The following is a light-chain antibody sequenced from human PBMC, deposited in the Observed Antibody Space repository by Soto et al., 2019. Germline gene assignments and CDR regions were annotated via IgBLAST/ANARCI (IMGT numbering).Light chain of an antibody. CDR1: SSNIGAGYD. J-gene: IGLJ1*01. CDR3: QSYDSSLREV. V-gene: IGLV1-40*01. CDR2: ANT. Sequence: QSVLTQPPSVSGAPGQRVTISCTESSSNIGAGYDVHWYQQLPGTAPKLLISANTNRPSGVPDRFSGSKSGTSASLAITGLQAEDEADYYCQSYDSSLREVFGTGTKLTVL.